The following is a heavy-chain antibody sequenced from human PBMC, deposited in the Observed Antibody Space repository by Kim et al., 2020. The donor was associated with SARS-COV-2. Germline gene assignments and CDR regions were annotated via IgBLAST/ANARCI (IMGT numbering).Heavy chain of an antibody. CDR1: GFTFSSYS. V-gene: IGHV3-21*01. CDR2: ISSSSSYI. J-gene: IGHJ6*01. D-gene: IGHD2-2*01. Sequence: GGSLRLSCAASGFTFSSYSMNWVRQAPGKGLEWVSSISSSSSYIYYADSVKGRFTISRDNAKNSLYLQMNSLRAEDTAVYYCARDMVVVPAAIWYYYYGRDVWGQRTTVTDSP. CDR3: ARDMVVVPAAIWYYYYGRDV.